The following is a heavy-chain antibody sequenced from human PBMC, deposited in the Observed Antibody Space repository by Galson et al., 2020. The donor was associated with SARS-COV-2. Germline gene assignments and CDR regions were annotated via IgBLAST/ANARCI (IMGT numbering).Heavy chain of an antibody. CDR2: MRQDGGEK. V-gene: IGHV3-7*01. Sequence: GRSLRLSCAASGFIFSRYWMSWVRQAPGKGLEWVANMRQDGGEKYYVDSVKGRCTISRDNAKNSLYLQINSLRVEDTAVYYCARDRDHRAQGGYYDMDVWGQGTTVTVSS. CDR3: ARDRDHRAQGGYYDMDV. CDR1: GFIFSRYW. D-gene: IGHD3-16*01. J-gene: IGHJ6*02.